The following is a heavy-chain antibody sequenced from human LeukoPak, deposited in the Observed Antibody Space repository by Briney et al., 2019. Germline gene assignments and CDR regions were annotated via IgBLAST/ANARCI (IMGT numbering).Heavy chain of an antibody. D-gene: IGHD6-25*01. CDR2: INPAGSDT. CDR1: GFTFSSHW. V-gene: IGHV3-7*03. CDR3: MEWGSAADTQD. Sequence: GGSLRLSCEASGFTFSSHWIGWVRQAPGKGLEWVANINPAGSDTYYVDSVKGRFTISRDNAKKSTFLQMNSLRVEETALYYCMEWGSAADTQDWGQGTLVTVSS. J-gene: IGHJ4*02.